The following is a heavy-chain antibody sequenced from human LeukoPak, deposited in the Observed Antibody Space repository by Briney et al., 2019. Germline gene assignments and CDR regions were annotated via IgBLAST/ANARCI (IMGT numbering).Heavy chain of an antibody. V-gene: IGHV5-51*01. J-gene: IGHJ3*02. CDR2: IYPGDSDI. CDR3: ARKLVGTYDAFDI. Sequence: PGESLKISCQGSGYSFISYWIGWVRQLPGKGLEWMGIIYPGDSDIRYSPSFQGQVTISADKSISTAYLQWSSLKASDTAMYYCARKLVGTYDAFDIWGQGTMVTVSS. D-gene: IGHD1-26*01. CDR1: GYSFISYW.